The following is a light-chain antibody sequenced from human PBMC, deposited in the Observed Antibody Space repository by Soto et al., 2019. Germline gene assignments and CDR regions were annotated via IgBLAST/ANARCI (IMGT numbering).Light chain of an antibody. Sequence: DIQMTQSPSSLSASVGDRVTITCRASQNINSYLNWYQQKPGQSARLLIYTASILQTGVPSGFSGSGSGTDFTLTISSLQTEDSATYYCQQTQSFPLTFGGGTKVEIK. CDR2: TAS. CDR1: QNINSY. CDR3: QQTQSFPLT. J-gene: IGKJ4*01. V-gene: IGKV1-39*01.